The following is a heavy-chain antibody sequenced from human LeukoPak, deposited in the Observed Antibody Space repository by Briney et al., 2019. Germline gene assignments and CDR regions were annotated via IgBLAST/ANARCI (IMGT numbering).Heavy chain of an antibody. D-gene: IGHD2-2*01. CDR1: GYTFAGYY. J-gene: IGHJ6*02. CDR3: TRDHCSYINCYEDYYYGMDV. Sequence: ASVKVSCKASGYTFAGYYMHWVRQAPGQGLEWMGWINPDTGATDIAQKFQGRVTMTRDTSISAAYMELSRLRSDDTAVYYCTRDHCSYINCYEDYYYGMDVWGQGTTVTVSS. CDR2: INPDTGAT. V-gene: IGHV1-2*02.